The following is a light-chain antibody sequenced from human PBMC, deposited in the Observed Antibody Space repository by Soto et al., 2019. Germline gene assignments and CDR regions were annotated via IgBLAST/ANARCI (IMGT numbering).Light chain of an antibody. Sequence: SYELTQPPSVSVAPGQTATITCGADSIGSKSVQWYQQRSGQAPEMVVYENSDRPSGIPERFSGSSSGNTATLTITRVEAGDEADYFCQVWDTHSDHVVFGGGTKVTVL. J-gene: IGLJ2*01. CDR2: ENS. V-gene: IGLV3-21*02. CDR3: QVWDTHSDHVV. CDR1: SIGSKS.